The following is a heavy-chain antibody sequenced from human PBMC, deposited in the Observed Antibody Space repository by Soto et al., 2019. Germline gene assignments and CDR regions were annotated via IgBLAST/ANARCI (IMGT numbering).Heavy chain of an antibody. CDR3: ARDYRGYFDY. CDR2: ISSSSSYI. V-gene: IGHV3-21*01. CDR1: VFTFSSYI. D-gene: IGHD1-26*01. Sequence: SWGALLIDCAASVFTFSSYIMNWVRQAPGKGLEWVSSISSSSSYIYYADSVKGRFTISRDNAKKSLYLQMNSLRAEDTAVYYCARDYRGYFDYWGQGTLVTVSS. J-gene: IGHJ4*02.